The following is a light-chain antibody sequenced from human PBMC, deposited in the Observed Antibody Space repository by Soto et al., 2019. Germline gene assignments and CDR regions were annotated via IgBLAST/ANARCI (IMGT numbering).Light chain of an antibody. V-gene: IGLV2-14*01. CDR1: SADIGSHDY. CDR3: NSYTTTSALV. Sequence: QSVLTQPASVSGSPGQSITISCTGSSADIGSHDYVSWYQQHPGKVPKLIIYEVSKRPSGASDRFSGSKSGNAAYLSISGLQPEDEADYYCNSYTTTSALVFGTGTKVIVL. CDR2: EVS. J-gene: IGLJ1*01.